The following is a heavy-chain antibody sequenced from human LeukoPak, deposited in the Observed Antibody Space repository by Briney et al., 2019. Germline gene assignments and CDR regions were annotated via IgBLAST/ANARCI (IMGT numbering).Heavy chain of an antibody. V-gene: IGHV4-4*07. CDR1: GGSISSYY. Sequence: PSETLSLTCTVSGGSISSYYWSWIRQPAGKGLEWIGRIYTSGSTNYNPSLKSRVTISVDTSKNQFSLKLSSVTAADTAVYYCARGRRTRYYGSGSYYNPNYFDYWGQGTLVTVSS. D-gene: IGHD3-10*01. CDR2: IYTSGST. CDR3: ARGRRTRYYGSGSYYNPNYFDY. J-gene: IGHJ4*02.